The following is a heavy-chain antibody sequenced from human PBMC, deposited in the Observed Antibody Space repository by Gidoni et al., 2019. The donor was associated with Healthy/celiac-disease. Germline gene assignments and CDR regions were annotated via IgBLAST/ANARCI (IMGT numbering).Heavy chain of an antibody. Sequence: EVQLVQSGAEVKKPGESLKISCKGSGYSFTTYWIGWVRQMPGKGLEWMGIIYPGDSDTRYSPSFQGQVTISADKSISTAYLQWSSLKASDTAMYYCARKAKGFGVVPPVDYWGQGTLVTVSS. D-gene: IGHD3-3*01. CDR3: ARKAKGFGVVPPVDY. J-gene: IGHJ4*02. CDR2: IYPGDSDT. V-gene: IGHV5-51*01. CDR1: GYSFTTYW.